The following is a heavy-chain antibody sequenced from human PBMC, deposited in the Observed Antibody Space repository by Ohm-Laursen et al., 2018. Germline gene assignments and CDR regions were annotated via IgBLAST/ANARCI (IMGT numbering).Heavy chain of an antibody. J-gene: IGHJ4*02. CDR1: GFTFDDYA. Sequence: SLRLSCAASGFTFDDYAMHWVRQAPGKGLEWVSSINWNSVTTVYADSVRGRFTISRDNAKNSLYLQMNSLRPEDTALYYCNFGTYYAHWGQGTLVTVSS. CDR3: NFGTYYAH. V-gene: IGHV3-9*01. CDR2: INWNSVTT. D-gene: IGHD1-26*01.